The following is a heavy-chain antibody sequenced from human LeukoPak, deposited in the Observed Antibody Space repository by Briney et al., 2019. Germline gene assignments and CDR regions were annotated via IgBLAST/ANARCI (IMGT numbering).Heavy chain of an antibody. CDR2: FDPEDGET. CDR1: GYTLTELS. J-gene: IGHJ3*02. Sequence: VASVKVSCKVSGYTLTELSMHWVRQAPGKGLEWMGGFDPEDGETIYAQNFQGRVTMTGDTSTSTVYMELSSLRSEDTAVYYCARVRDGYNDAYDIWGQGTTVTVTS. CDR3: ARVRDGYNDAYDI. V-gene: IGHV1-24*01. D-gene: IGHD5-24*01.